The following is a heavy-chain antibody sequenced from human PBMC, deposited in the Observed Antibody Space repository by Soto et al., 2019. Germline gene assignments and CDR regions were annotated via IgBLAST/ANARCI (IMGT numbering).Heavy chain of an antibody. Sequence: EVQLLESGGGLVQPGGSLRLSCAASGFTFSSYAMSWVRQAPGKGLEWVSAISGSGGSTYYADSVKGRFTISRDNSKNTLYLEMNSLRAEDTAVYYCAKDRQAGITSGRGGAFDIWGQGTMVTVSS. CDR3: AKDRQAGITSGRGGAFDI. D-gene: IGHD3-10*01. CDR1: GFTFSSYA. V-gene: IGHV3-23*01. CDR2: ISGSGGST. J-gene: IGHJ3*02.